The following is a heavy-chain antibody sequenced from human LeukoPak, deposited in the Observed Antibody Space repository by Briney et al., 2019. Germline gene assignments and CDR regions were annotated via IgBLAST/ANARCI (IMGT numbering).Heavy chain of an antibody. CDR3: ARAVRDGYNSWYFDL. CDR2: ISGSGHTI. V-gene: IGHV3-48*03. CDR1: GFILSSDE. Sequence: GGSLRLSCAASGFILSSDEMNWVHQAPGEGLEWVSYISGSGHTIYYADSVKGRFTISRDNAKNSLHLQMNSLRAEDTAVYYCARAVRDGYNSWYFDLWGRGTLVTVSS. D-gene: IGHD5-24*01. J-gene: IGHJ2*01.